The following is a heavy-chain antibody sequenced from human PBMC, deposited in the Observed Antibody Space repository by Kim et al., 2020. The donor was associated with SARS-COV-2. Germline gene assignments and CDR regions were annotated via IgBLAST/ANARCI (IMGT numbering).Heavy chain of an antibody. Sequence: ASVKVSCKVSGYTLTELSMHWVRQAPGKGLEWMGGFDPEDGETIYAQKFQGRVTMTEDTSTDTAYMELSSLRSEDTAVYYCATVQGQAAGRDYYYGMDVWGQGTTVTVSS. CDR1: GYTLTELS. CDR2: FDPEDGET. CDR3: ATVQGQAAGRDYYYGMDV. D-gene: IGHD6-25*01. V-gene: IGHV1-24*01. J-gene: IGHJ6*02.